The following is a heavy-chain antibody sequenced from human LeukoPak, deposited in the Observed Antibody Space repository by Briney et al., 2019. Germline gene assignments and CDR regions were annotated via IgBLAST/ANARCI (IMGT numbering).Heavy chain of an antibody. V-gene: IGHV4-59*01. CDR1: GGSISSYY. CDR2: IYYSGST. J-gene: IGHJ4*02. CDR3: ARDPRNYDSSGHFDY. D-gene: IGHD3-22*01. Sequence: SETLSLTCTVSGGSISSYYWSWIRQPPGKGLEWIGYIYYSGSTNYNPSHKSRVTISVDTSKNQFSLKLSSVTAADTAVYYCARDPRNYDSSGHFDYWGQGTLVTVSS.